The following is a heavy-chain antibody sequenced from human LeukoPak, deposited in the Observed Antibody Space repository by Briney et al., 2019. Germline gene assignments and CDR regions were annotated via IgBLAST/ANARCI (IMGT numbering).Heavy chain of an antibody. V-gene: IGHV3-21*01. CDR2: ISSSSSSI. Sequence: GGSLRLSCAASGFTFSSYSMNWVRQAPGKGLEWVSSISSSSSSIYYADSVKGRFTISRDNAKNSLYLQMNSLRAEDTAVYYCARVPRDGHNYPDYWGQGTLVTVSS. CDR3: ARVPRDGHNYPDY. CDR1: GFTFSSYS. J-gene: IGHJ4*02. D-gene: IGHD5-24*01.